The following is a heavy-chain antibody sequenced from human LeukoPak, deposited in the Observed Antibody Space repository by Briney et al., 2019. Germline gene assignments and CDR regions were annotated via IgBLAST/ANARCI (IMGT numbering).Heavy chain of an antibody. V-gene: IGHV3-21*01. D-gene: IGHD1-26*01. J-gene: IGHJ3*02. CDR2: ISSSSSYI. CDR1: GFTFSSYW. Sequence: GGSLRLSCAASGFTFSSYWMNWVRQAPGKGLEWVSSISSSSSYIYYADSVKGRFTISRDNAKNSLYPQMNSLRAEDTAVYYCARGGSYLSAFDIWGQGTMVTVSS. CDR3: ARGGSYLSAFDI.